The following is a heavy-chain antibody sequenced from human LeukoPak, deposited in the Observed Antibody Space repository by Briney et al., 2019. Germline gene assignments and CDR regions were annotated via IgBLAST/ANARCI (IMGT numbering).Heavy chain of an antibody. CDR1: GYTFTGYY. CDR3: ARDMEWELLYYYYGMDV. CDR2: INPNSGGT. V-gene: IGHV1-2*02. D-gene: IGHD1-26*01. Sequence: ASVKVSCKASGYTFTGYYMHWVRLAPGQGLEWMGWINPNSGGTNYAQKFQGRVTMTRDTSISTAYMELSRLRSDDTAVYYCARDMEWELLYYYYGMDVWGQGTTVTVSS. J-gene: IGHJ6*02.